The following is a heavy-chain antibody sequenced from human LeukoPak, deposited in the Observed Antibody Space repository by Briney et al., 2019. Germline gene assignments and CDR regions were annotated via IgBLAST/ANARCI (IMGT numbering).Heavy chain of an antibody. D-gene: IGHD3-10*01. CDR2: ISSSGSTI. V-gene: IGHV3-48*03. CDR1: GFTFSSYE. J-gene: IGHJ4*02. Sequence: GGSLRLSCAASGFTFSSYEMNWVRQAPGKGLEWVSYISSSGSTIYYADSVKGRFTISRDNAKNSLYLQMNSLRAEDTAVHYCARDRSPILLWFGELDYWGQGTLVTVSS. CDR3: ARDRSPILLWFGELDY.